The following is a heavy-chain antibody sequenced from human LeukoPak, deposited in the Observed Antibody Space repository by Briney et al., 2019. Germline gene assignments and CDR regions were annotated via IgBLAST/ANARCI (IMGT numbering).Heavy chain of an antibody. J-gene: IGHJ4*02. V-gene: IGHV1-2*02. Sequence: ASVKVSCKASGYTFTGYYMHWVRQAPGQGLEWMGWINPNSGGTNYAQKFQGRVTMTRDTSISTAHMELSRLRSDDTAVYYCARGVSGWYYFDYWGQGTLVTVSS. CDR1: GYTFTGYY. CDR3: ARGVSGWYYFDY. CDR2: INPNSGGT. D-gene: IGHD6-19*01.